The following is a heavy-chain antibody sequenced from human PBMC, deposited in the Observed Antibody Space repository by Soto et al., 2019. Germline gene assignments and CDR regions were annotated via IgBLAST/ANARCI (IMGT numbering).Heavy chain of an antibody. D-gene: IGHD5-12*01. CDR2: INPSGGST. V-gene: IGHV1-46*01. CDR3: ARDLVPGDSGNWFDP. J-gene: IGHJ5*02. CDR1: GYTFTSYY. Sequence: GASVKVSCKASGYTFTSYYMHWVRQAPGQGLEWMGIINPSGGSTSYAQKFQGRVTMTRDTSTSTVYMELSSLRSEDTAVYYCARDLVPGDSGNWFDPWGQGTLVTVSS.